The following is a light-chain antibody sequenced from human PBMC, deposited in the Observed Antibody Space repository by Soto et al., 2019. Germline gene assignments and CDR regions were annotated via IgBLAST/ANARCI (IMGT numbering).Light chain of an antibody. CDR1: QAIAGW. Sequence: DIQMIQSPSSVYASVGDRVTVACRSSQAIAGWLAWYQQKPGKAPRLLIYGTSTLQSGVPSRFSGSGSGTEFTLTISSLQPDDFATYYCQQRSNWNTFGQGTRLEIK. CDR3: QQRSNWNT. V-gene: IGKV1-12*01. CDR2: GTS. J-gene: IGKJ5*01.